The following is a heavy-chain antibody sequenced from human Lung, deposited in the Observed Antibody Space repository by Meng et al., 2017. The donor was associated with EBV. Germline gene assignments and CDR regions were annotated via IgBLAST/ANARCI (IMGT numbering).Heavy chain of an antibody. J-gene: IGHJ4*02. Sequence: FLLSNAWMNWVRQAPGKGLEWVGRIRSQGDDEATDYAVPVSGRFILSRDDSRNTLFLHMISLKIEDTAVYYCVRNQRCGRRDFDYWGPGTMVTVSS. CDR3: VRNQRCGRRDFDY. V-gene: IGHV3-15*07. D-gene: IGHD3-16*01. CDR1: FLLSNAW. CDR2: IRSQGDDEAT.